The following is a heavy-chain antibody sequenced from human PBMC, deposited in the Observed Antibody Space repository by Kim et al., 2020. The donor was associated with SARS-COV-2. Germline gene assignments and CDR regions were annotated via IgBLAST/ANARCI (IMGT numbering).Heavy chain of an antibody. D-gene: IGHD3-10*01. CDR1: GYTFTSYA. J-gene: IGHJ4*02. Sequence: ASVKVSCKASGYTFTSYAMHWVRQAPGQRLEWMGWINAGNGNTKYSQKFQGRVTITRDTSASTAYMELSSLRSEDTAVYYCARGIPRLLWFGESYFDYWGQGTLVTVSS. CDR2: INAGNGNT. CDR3: ARGIPRLLWFGESYFDY. V-gene: IGHV1-3*01.